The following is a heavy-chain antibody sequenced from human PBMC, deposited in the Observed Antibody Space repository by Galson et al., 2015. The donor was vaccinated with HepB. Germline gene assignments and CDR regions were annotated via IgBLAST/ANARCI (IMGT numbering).Heavy chain of an antibody. D-gene: IGHD2-2*01. CDR3: AKGKYCSSTSCYLPPDP. J-gene: IGHJ5*02. CDR1: GFTFSSYA. Sequence: SLRLSCAASGFTFSSYAMSWVRQAPGKGLEWVSAISGSGGSTYYADSVKGRFTISRDNSKNTLYLQMNSLRAEDTAVYYCAKGKYCSSTSCYLPPDPWGQSTLVTVAS. V-gene: IGHV3-23*01. CDR2: ISGSGGST.